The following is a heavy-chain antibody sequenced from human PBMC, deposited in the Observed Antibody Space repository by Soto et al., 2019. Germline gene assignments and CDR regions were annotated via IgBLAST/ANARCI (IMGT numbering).Heavy chain of an antibody. D-gene: IGHD3-3*01. CDR2: SYYSGRT. V-gene: IGHV4-59*01. J-gene: IGHJ5*02. Sequence: SETLSLTCTVSGGSISSYDWSWIRQPPGKGLEWIGYSYYSGRTNYTPSLTCRVTISVGPSTNPLYLKLSSVTAANTAVYSCDRGPENIYAFSSGLHHWFDPWGQGTLVTVSS. CDR3: DRGPENIYAFSSGLHHWFDP. CDR1: GGSISSYD.